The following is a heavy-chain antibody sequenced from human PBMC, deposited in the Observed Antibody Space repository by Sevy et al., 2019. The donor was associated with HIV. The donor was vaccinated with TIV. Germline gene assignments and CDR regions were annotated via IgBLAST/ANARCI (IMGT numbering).Heavy chain of an antibody. Sequence: ASVKVSCKTSGHTVSGYFIHWVRQAPGQGLEWMGRMSPNSGGTKYAQNFQGRVTMTRDTSISTAYMELSRLRSDDTAFYYCARDLAGTAGAYFDLWGRGTLVTVSS. J-gene: IGHJ2*01. CDR2: MSPNSGGT. D-gene: IGHD6-19*01. CDR1: GHTVSGYF. CDR3: ARDLAGTAGAYFDL. V-gene: IGHV1-2*06.